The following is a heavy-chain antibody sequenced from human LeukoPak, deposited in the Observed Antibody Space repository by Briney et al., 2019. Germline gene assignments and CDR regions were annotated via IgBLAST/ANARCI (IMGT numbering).Heavy chain of an antibody. J-gene: IGHJ4*02. V-gene: IGHV3-9*01. CDR1: GFTFDDYA. D-gene: IGHD3-22*01. CDR2: ISWNSGSI. CDR3: AKDNDDSSGYLDYFDY. Sequence: GGSLRLSCAASGFTFDDYAMHWVRQAPGKGLEWVSGISWNSGSIGYADSVKGRLTISRDNAKNSLYLQMNSLRAEDTALYYCAKDNDDSSGYLDYFDYWGQGTLVTVSS.